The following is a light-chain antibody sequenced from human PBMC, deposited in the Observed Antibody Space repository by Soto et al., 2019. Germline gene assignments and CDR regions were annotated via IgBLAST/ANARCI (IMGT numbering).Light chain of an antibody. CDR1: SSDVGAYNY. J-gene: IGLJ3*02. Sequence: QSALTQPRSVSESPGQSVTISCTGTSSDVGAYNYVSWYQHHPGKAPKVMIYDVSERPSGVPDRFSGSKSDNKASLTISGLQAEDEADYYCCSYAGSYSWVFGGGTKVTVL. CDR3: CSYAGSYSWV. CDR2: DVS. V-gene: IGLV2-11*01.